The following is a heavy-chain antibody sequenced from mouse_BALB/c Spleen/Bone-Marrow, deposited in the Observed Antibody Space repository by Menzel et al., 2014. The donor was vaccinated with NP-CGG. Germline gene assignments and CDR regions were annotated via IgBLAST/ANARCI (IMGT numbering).Heavy chain of an antibody. J-gene: IGHJ2*01. V-gene: IGHV1-7*01. CDR3: ARWGLRSDY. CDR1: GYTFTSYW. CDR2: INPSTGYT. D-gene: IGHD2-4*01. Sequence: QVQLQQPGAELAKPGASVKMSCKAPGYTFTSYWMHWVKQRPGQGLEWIGYINPSTGYTEYNQKFKDKATLTADKSSSTAYMQLSSLTSEDSAVYYCARWGLRSDYWGQGTTLTVSS.